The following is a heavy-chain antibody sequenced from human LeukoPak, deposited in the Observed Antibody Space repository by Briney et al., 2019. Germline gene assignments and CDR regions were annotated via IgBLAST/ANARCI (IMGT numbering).Heavy chain of an antibody. D-gene: IGHD2-15*01. CDR2: IGQDESEK. J-gene: IGHJ4*02. Sequence: PGGSLRLSCAASGWTFIRYLMSWVRQARGKGLESVANIGQDESEKYFVDSVKGRFTISRDNAKNSLYLQMNSLRVEDTAVYYCARFRGGTYFDYWGQGTLVTVSS. CDR3: ARFRGGTYFDY. V-gene: IGHV3-7*05. CDR1: GWTFIRYL.